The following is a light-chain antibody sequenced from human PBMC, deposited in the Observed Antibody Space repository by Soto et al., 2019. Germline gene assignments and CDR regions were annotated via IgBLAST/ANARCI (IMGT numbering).Light chain of an antibody. V-gene: IGKV3D-15*01. CDR3: QQYNNWPPIT. CDR2: AAS. Sequence: VLTQSPDTLAVSPGEVATLSCWASQSVTSNLAWYQQKRGQAPRLLIYAASTRATGVPARFSGSGSGTEFNLTISSLQSEDFALYYCQQYNNWPPITFGQGTRLEI. J-gene: IGKJ5*01. CDR1: QSVTSN.